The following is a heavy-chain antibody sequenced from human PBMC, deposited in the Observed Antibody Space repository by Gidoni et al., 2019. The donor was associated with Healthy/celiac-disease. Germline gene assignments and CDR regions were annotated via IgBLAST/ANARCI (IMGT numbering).Heavy chain of an antibody. J-gene: IGHJ6*02. CDR2: INPNSGGT. D-gene: IGHD2-8*01. CDR3: ARGSMVYASYYYYGMDV. V-gene: IGHV1-2*04. Sequence: QAQLVQPGAEVKKPGASVKVSCMASGYTFTGYYMHWVRQAPGQGLEWMGWINPNSGGTNYAQKFQGWVTMTRDTSISTAYMELSRLRSDDTAVYYCARGSMVYASYYYYGMDVWGQGTTVTVSS. CDR1: GYTFTGYY.